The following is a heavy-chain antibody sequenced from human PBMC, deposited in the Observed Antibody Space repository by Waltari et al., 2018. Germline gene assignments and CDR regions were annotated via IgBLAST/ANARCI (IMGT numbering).Heavy chain of an antibody. Sequence: EVQLVESGGGLVQPGGSLRLYCAASGFTFSSYSMNWVRQATGKGMEWVSYIIISSSTIYYGHSVKGRFTISRDNAKNSLYLQMNSLRAEDTAVYYCASIAAHDDWGQGTLVTVSS. D-gene: IGHD6-13*01. CDR3: ASIAAHDD. J-gene: IGHJ4*02. V-gene: IGHV3-48*04. CDR1: GFTFSSYS. CDR2: IIISSSTI.